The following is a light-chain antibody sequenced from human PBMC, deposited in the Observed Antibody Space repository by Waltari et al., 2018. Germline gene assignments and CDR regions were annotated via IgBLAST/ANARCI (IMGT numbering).Light chain of an antibody. V-gene: IGKV1-39*01. CDR1: QSISTF. CDR3: QESVSTPKGT. CDR2: AAS. J-gene: IGKJ3*01. Sequence: DIQMTQSPSSLSASVGDRVTITCRASQSISTFLNWYQQEEGRAPKLLIYAASTLQRGVPSRFSGSGAGSDFTLTISSLQPEDSATYHCQESVSTPKGTFGPGTKVEIK.